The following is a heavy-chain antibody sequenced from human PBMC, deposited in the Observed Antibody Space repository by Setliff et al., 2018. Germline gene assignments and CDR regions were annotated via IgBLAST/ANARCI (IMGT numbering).Heavy chain of an antibody. D-gene: IGHD5-12*01. V-gene: IGHV4-39*01. Sequence: TLSLTCNVSGDSITSTSHFWGWIRQPPGKGLEWIADIYYTGSTNYNPSLKSRVTISVDTSKNQFSLRLMSVTATDTAVYYCARHYGGGYKHFDYWGQGTLVTVSS. CDR3: ARHYGGGYKHFDY. CDR1: GDSITSTSHF. J-gene: IGHJ4*02. CDR2: IYYTGST.